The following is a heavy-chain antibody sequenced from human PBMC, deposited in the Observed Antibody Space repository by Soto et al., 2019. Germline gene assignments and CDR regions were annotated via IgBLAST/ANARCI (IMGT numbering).Heavy chain of an antibody. J-gene: IGHJ4*02. CDR2: ISSSSSYT. CDR1: GFTFSSYA. Sequence: GGSLRLSCAASGFTFSSYAMSWIRQAPGKGLEWVSYISSSSSYTNYADPVKGRFTISRDNAKNSLYLQMNSLRAEDTAVYYCTRADRPGGGYSYGPAYYFDYWGQGTRVTVSS. V-gene: IGHV3-11*05. CDR3: TRADRPGGGYSYGPAYYFDY. D-gene: IGHD5-18*01.